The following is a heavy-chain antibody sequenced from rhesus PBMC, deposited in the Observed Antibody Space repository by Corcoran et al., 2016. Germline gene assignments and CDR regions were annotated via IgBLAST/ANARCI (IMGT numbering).Heavy chain of an antibody. CDR2: IYWDDDK. CDR3: AGVRWNGNYRFLLDD. D-gene: IGHD4-35*01. V-gene: IGHV2S1*01. CDR1: GFSPSTSGMG. Sequence: QVTLKESGPALVKPTQTLTLTCTFSGFSPSTSGMGVGWIRQPPGKALEWLASIYWDDDKYYSTSLKSRHTTYKDTSKNQWVLTMTNMDPVDTATYYCAGVRWNGNYRFLLDDWGQGVLVTVSS. J-gene: IGHJ4*01.